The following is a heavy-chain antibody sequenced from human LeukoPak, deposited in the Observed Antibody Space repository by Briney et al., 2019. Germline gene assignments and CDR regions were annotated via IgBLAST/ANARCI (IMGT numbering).Heavy chain of an antibody. J-gene: IGHJ4*02. V-gene: IGHV3-30*04. D-gene: IGHD3-10*01. CDR1: GFTFSSYA. CDR2: ISYDGSNK. CDR3: AVLLWFGEFDY. Sequence: GGSLRLSCAASGFTFSSYAMHWVRQAPGKGLEWVAVISYDGSNKYYADSVKGRFTISRDNPKNTLYLQMNSLRAEDTAVYYCAVLLWFGEFDYWGQGTLVTVSS.